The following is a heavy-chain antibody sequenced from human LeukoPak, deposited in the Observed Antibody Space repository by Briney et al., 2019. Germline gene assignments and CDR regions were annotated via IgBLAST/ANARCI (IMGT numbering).Heavy chain of an antibody. CDR2: IDWNGGTT. CDR1: GFTFEDYG. Sequence: GGSLRLSCTASGFTFEDYGMIWVRQAPGKGLEWVSGIDWNGGTTGYADSVKGRFTISRDNAKNSLYLQMNSLRVEDTALYYCAREGNGATSGMDVWGQGTTVTVSS. D-gene: IGHD2-8*01. V-gene: IGHV3-20*04. CDR3: AREGNGATSGMDV. J-gene: IGHJ6*02.